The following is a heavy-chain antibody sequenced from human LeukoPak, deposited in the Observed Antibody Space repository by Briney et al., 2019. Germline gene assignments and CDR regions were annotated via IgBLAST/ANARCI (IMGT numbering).Heavy chain of an antibody. CDR3: AHRKVDTPMGP. CDR2: TYWDDDK. Sequence: SGPTLVNPTQTRSLTCTFSGFSLSTSGVGVGWIRQPPGKALEWLAYTYWDDDKRYSPSLKSRLTINKDTSKNQVVLTVTTIGPVDAGTYYCAHRKVDTPMGPWGQGTLVTVSS. D-gene: IGHD5-18*01. J-gene: IGHJ5*02. CDR1: GFSLSTSGVG. V-gene: IGHV2-5*02.